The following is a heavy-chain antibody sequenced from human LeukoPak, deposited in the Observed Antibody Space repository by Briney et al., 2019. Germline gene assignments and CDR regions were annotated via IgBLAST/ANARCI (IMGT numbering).Heavy chain of an antibody. CDR2: IRYDGSNK. CDR1: GFTFSSYG. D-gene: IGHD3-10*01. J-gene: IGHJ4*02. Sequence: GGSLRLSCAASGFTFSSYGMHWVRQAPGKGLEWVAFIRYDGSNKYYADSVKGRFTISRDNSKNTLYLQMNSLRAEDTAVYYCAKDPASPLELVGDMGGFDYWGQGTLVTVSS. CDR3: AKDPASPLELVGDMGGFDY. V-gene: IGHV3-30*02.